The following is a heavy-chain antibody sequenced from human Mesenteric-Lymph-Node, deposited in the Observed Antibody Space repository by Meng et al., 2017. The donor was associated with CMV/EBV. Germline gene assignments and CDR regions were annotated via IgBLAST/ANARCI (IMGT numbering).Heavy chain of an antibody. CDR1: GFPFSSYW. CDR3: ARDVGGYCSSTSCYVQGNWFDP. D-gene: IGHD2-2*01. Sequence: GGSLRLSCAASGFPFSSYWMPWVRQPPGKGLVWVSRINSDGSSTSYADSVKGRFTISRDNAKNTLYLQMNSLRAEDTAVYYCARDVGGYCSSTSCYVQGNWFDPWGQGTLVTVSS. J-gene: IGHJ5*02. V-gene: IGHV3-74*01. CDR2: INSDGSST.